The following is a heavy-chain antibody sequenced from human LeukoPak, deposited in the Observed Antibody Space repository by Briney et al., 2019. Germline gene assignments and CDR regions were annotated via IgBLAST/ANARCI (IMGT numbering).Heavy chain of an antibody. V-gene: IGHV1-2*02. CDR2: INPNRGGT. CDR3: ARGGYGSGSEGLYYYYYMDV. D-gene: IGHD3-10*01. CDR1: GYTFTDYY. J-gene: IGHJ6*03. Sequence: ASVTVSCKASGYTFTDYYMHWVRQAPGQGLGWMGWINPNRGGTNYAQKFQGRVTMTRDTSISTAYMERRRLRSGDTAGYYCARGGYGSGSEGLYYYYYMDVWGKGTTVTVSS.